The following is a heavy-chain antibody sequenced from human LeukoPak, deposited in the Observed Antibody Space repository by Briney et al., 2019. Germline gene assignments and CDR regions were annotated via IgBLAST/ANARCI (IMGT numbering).Heavy chain of an antibody. D-gene: IGHD3-16*01. CDR2: ISDSGHDT. V-gene: IGHV3-23*01. Sequence: GGSLRLSCTASGFTFRSYWMSWVRQAPGKGLEWVSTISDSGHDTSYADSVKGRFTISRDNSKNTLYLQMSSLRAEDTALYYCATGEYYFDFWGQGTLVTVSS. CDR1: GFTFRSYW. J-gene: IGHJ4*02. CDR3: ATGEYYFDF.